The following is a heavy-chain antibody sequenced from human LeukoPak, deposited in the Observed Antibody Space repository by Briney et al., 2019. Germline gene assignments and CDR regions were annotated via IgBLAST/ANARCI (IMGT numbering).Heavy chain of an antibody. CDR2: IYTSGST. J-gene: IGHJ4*02. D-gene: IGHD1-26*01. CDR1: GGSISSYY. V-gene: IGHV4-4*07. Sequence: SETLSLTCTVSGGSISSYYWSWIRQPAGKGLEWIGRIYTSGSTNHNPSLKSRVTISVDTSKNQFSLKLSSVTAADTAVYYRAREPVYSGSYDYWGQGTLVTVSS. CDR3: AREPVYSGSYDY.